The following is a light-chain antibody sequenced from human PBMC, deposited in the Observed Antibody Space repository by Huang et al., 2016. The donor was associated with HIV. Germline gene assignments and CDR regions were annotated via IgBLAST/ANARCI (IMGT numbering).Light chain of an antibody. CDR3: QQSYSSPPT. CDR1: QSIPRY. CDR2: SAS. Sequence: DIQWTKSPSSLRESVGERVTITCRASQSIPRYLIWYQQKPGKAPKVLIHSASSLQSGVPSRFSGSGSGTDFTLTISRLQTEDFATYYCQQSYSSPPTFGQGTKVEIK. J-gene: IGKJ2*01. V-gene: IGKV1-39*01.